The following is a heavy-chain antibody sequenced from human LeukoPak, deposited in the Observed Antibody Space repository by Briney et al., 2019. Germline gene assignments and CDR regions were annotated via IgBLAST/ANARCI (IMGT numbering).Heavy chain of an antibody. CDR1: GFTFSSYS. J-gene: IGHJ5*02. D-gene: IGHD2-15*01. V-gene: IGHV3-21*01. CDR2: ISSSSSYI. CDR3: ARDVENCSGGSCYSRNWFDP. Sequence: PGGSLRLSCAASGFTFSSYSMNWVRQAPGKGLEWVSSISSSSSYIYYADSVKGRFTISRDNAKSSLYLQMNSLRAEDTAVYYCARDVENCSGGSCYSRNWFDPWGQGTLVTVSS.